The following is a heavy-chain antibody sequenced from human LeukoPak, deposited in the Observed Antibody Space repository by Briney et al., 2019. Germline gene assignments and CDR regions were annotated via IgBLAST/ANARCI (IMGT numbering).Heavy chain of an antibody. V-gene: IGHV4-34*01. CDR2: INHSGST. Sequence: PSETLSLTCAVYGGSFSGYYWSWIRQPPGKGLEWIGEINHSGSTNYNPSLKGRVTISVDTSKNQFSLKLSSVTAADTAVYYCARGYTRFVIVGATTWDRWFDYWGQGTLVTVSS. CDR1: GGSFSGYY. J-gene: IGHJ4*02. D-gene: IGHD1-26*01. CDR3: ARGYTRFVIVGATTWDRWFDY.